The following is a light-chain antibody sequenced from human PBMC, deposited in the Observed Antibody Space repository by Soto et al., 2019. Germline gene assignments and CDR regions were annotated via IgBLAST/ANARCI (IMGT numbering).Light chain of an antibody. V-gene: IGKV3-11*01. CDR3: QQCRNWPLT. CDR2: DAS. CDR1: QSISTY. J-gene: IGKJ4*01. Sequence: EIVLTQSPATLSLSPGERATLSCRASQSISTYLAWYQHKPGQTPRLLIYDASDRATGIPARFSGSGSGTDFTLTISSLEPEDFAIYYCQQCRNWPLTFGGGTKVEIK.